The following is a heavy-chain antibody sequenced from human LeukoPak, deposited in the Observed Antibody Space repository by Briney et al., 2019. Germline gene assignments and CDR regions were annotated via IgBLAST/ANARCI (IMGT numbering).Heavy chain of an antibody. Sequence: GGSLRLSCVASGFTFSSYGMNWVRQAPGKGLDWVSYITSSSSTIYYADSVKGRFTISRDNAKNSLYLQMNSLRAEDTAVYYCARDYAFDYWGQGTLVTVSS. CDR1: GFTFSSYG. J-gene: IGHJ4*02. D-gene: IGHD2-2*01. CDR2: ITSSSSTI. V-gene: IGHV3-48*01. CDR3: ARDYAFDY.